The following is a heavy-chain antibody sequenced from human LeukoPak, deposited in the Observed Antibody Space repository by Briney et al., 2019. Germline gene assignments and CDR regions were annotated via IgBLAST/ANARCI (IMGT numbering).Heavy chain of an antibody. CDR2: ISGSGGSK. Sequence: PGGSLRLSCAASGFTFSNYAMNWARQAPGKGLEWVSAISGSGGSKYYADSVKGRFTISRDNSKNTLYLQMNSLRAEDRAVYYCAKGSQRTSYYIDYWGQGTLVTVSS. J-gene: IGHJ4*02. V-gene: IGHV3-23*01. CDR3: AKGSQRTSYYIDY. CDR1: GFTFSNYA.